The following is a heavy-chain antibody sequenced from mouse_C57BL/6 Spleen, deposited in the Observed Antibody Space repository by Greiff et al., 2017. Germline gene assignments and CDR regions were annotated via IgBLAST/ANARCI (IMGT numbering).Heavy chain of an antibody. J-gene: IGHJ2*01. CDR3: ARENYGSSYFDY. Sequence: EVKLMESGGGLVQSGRSLRLSCATSGFTFSDFYMEWVRQAPGKGLEWIAESSNKANDYTTEYSVSVKGRFIVSRDTSQGIIYLQMNAMKAEDTAIYDCARENYGSSYFDYWGQGTTLTVSS. V-gene: IGHV7-1*01. D-gene: IGHD1-1*01. CDR2: SSNKANDYTT. CDR1: GFTFSDFY.